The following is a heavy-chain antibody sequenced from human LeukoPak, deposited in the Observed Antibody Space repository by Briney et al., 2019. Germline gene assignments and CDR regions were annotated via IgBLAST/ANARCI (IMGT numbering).Heavy chain of an antibody. CDR2: INPSGRAR. Sequence: WASVRVSCETSGYIFTLYYMHWIRQAPGQGLEWMGLINPSGRARAYAKNFQGRVAMTWDASTSTAHLDLSSLQSEDTAVYYCARVDPKRGDFDHWGQGTLVTVSS. D-gene: IGHD3-16*01. J-gene: IGHJ4*02. V-gene: IGHV1-46*01. CDR1: GYIFTLYY. CDR3: ARVDPKRGDFDH.